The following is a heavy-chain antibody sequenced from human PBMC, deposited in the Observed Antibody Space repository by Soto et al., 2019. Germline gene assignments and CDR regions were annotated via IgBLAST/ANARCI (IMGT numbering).Heavy chain of an antibody. V-gene: IGHV4-39*01. D-gene: IGHD4-17*01. Sequence: PSETLSLTCTVSGGSISSSSYYWGWIRQPPGKGLEWIGSIYYSGSTYYDPSLKSRVTISVDTSKNQFSLKLSSVTAADTAVYYCARHGATTVTRHNFDYWGQGTLVTVSS. CDR3: ARHGATTVTRHNFDY. CDR1: GGSISSSSYY. J-gene: IGHJ4*02. CDR2: IYYSGST.